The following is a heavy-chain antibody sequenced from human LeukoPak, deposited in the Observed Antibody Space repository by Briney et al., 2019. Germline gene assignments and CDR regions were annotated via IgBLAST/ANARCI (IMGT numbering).Heavy chain of an antibody. Sequence: SQTLSLTCAISGDSVSSNSAAWNWIRQSPSRGLEWLGRTYYGSKWYNDYAVSVKSRITINPDTSKNQFSLQLNSVTPEDTAVYYCARDRVLLWFGGKHSDPYYYYGMDVWGQGTTVTVSS. J-gene: IGHJ6*02. V-gene: IGHV6-1*01. CDR2: TYYGSKWYN. D-gene: IGHD3-10*01. CDR1: GDSVSSNSAA. CDR3: ARDRVLLWFGGKHSDPYYYYGMDV.